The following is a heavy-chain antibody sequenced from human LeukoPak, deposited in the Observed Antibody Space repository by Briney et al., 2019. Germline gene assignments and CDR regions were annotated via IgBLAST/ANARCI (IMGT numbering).Heavy chain of an antibody. Sequence: ASVKVSCKASGYTFTSYYMHWVRQAPGQGLEWMGIINPSGGSTSYAQKFQGRVTMTRDMSTSTVYMELSSLRSEDTAVYYCARTPKSNYVFDYWGQGTLVTVSS. CDR1: GYTFTSYY. CDR2: INPSGGST. J-gene: IGHJ4*02. CDR3: ARTPKSNYVFDY. V-gene: IGHV1-46*01. D-gene: IGHD1-7*01.